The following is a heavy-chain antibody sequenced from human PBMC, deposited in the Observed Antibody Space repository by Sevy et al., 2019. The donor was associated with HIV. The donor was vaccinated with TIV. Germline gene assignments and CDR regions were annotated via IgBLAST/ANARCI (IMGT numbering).Heavy chain of an antibody. V-gene: IGHV3-66*01. J-gene: IGHJ4*02. CDR2: MYSDGST. Sequence: GGSLRLSCAASGFPVSSNYMSWVRQAPGKALEWVSVMYSDGSTYHADSVKGRFTISRDNSKNTLYLQMNSLRVEDTAVYYCARGKSGYGYGLDYWGQGTLVTVSS. CDR1: GFPVSSNY. D-gene: IGHD5-18*01. CDR3: ARGKSGYGYGLDY.